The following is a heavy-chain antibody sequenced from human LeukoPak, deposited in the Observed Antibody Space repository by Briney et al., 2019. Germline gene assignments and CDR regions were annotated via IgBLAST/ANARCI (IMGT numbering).Heavy chain of an antibody. Sequence: PSETLSLTCAVYGGSFSGYYWSWIPQPPGKGLEWIGEINHSGSTNYNPSLKSRVTISVDTSKNQFSLKLSSVTAADTAVYYCASSSTGGYSGYEYFDYWGQGTLVTVSS. D-gene: IGHD5-12*01. CDR3: ASSSTGGYSGYEYFDY. V-gene: IGHV4-34*01. CDR2: INHSGST. J-gene: IGHJ4*02. CDR1: GGSFSGYY.